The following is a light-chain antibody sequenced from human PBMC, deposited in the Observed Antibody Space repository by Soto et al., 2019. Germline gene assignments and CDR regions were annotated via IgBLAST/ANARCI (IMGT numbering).Light chain of an antibody. J-gene: IGLJ1*01. CDR3: SSYPGSI. V-gene: IGLV2-8*01. Sequence: QSVLTQPPSASGSPGQSVTISCTGTSSDVGGYNYVSWYQQHPGKAPKLMIYEVSKRPSGVPDRFSGSKSGNTASLTVSGLQAEDEADYYCSSYPGSIFGTGTKVTVL. CDR1: SSDVGGYNY. CDR2: EVS.